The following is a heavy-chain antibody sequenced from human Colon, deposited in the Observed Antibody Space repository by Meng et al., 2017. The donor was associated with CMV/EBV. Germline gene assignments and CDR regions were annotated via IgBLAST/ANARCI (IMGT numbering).Heavy chain of an antibody. CDR2: IKSKTDGGTT. Sequence: GFTFSNAWMSWVRQDPGKGLEWVGRIKSKTDGGTTDYAAPVKGRFTISRDDSKNTLYLQMNSLKTEDTAVYYCTTAEIAAAGTSFDYWGQGTLVTVSS. V-gene: IGHV3-15*01. CDR1: GFTFSNAW. CDR3: TTAEIAAAGTSFDY. J-gene: IGHJ4*02. D-gene: IGHD6-13*01.